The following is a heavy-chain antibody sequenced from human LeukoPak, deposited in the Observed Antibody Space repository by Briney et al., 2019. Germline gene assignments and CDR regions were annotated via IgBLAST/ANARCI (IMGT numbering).Heavy chain of an antibody. V-gene: IGHV4-59*01. J-gene: IGHJ5*02. Sequence: PSETLSLTCTVSGGSISSYYWSWIRQPPGKGLEWIGYIYYSGSTNYNPSLKSRVTIPVDTSKNQFSLKLSSVTAADTAVYYCASFPGYSSSWYEESWFDPWGQGTLVTVSS. CDR2: IYYSGST. CDR3: ASFPGYSSSWYEESWFDP. CDR1: GGSISSYY. D-gene: IGHD6-13*01.